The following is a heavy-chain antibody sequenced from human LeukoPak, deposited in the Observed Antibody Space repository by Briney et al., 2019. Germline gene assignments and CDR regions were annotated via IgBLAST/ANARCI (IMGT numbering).Heavy chain of an antibody. CDR1: GGSINSYY. J-gene: IGHJ3*02. V-gene: IGHV4-59*08. CDR3: ARQPGGTAAFDI. CDR2: IYYTGGET. D-gene: IGHD1-14*01. Sequence: NPSETLSLTCTVSGGSINSYYWSWIRQPPGKGLEWIGYIYYTGGETNYNPSLKSRLTISVDTSKNQFSLMLTSVTAADTAVYYRARQPGGTAAFDIWAQGTMVTVSS.